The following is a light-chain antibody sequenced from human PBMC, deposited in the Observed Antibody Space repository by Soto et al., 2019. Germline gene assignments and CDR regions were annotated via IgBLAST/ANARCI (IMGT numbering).Light chain of an antibody. CDR1: SSDVGRFNF. Sequence: QSALTQPASGSGSPGQSITISCTGSSSDVGRFNFVSWYQQHPGKAPKLLIYEVIKRPSGVSSRFSASKSGNTASLTISGLQAEDEADYYCCSYAYSTTFVFGTATKVPVL. V-gene: IGLV2-23*02. CDR3: CSYAYSTTFV. J-gene: IGLJ1*01. CDR2: EVI.